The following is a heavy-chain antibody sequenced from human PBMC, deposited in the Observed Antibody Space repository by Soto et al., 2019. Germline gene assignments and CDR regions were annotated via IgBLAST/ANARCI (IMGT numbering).Heavy chain of an antibody. CDR3: AKSRPCTNGVCPVP. CDR1: GFTFSSYA. J-gene: IGHJ5*02. V-gene: IGHV3-23*01. Sequence: GESLKISCAASGFTFSSYAMSWVRQAPGKGLEWVSAISGSGGSTYYADSVKGRFTISRDNSKNTPYLQMNSLRAEDTAVYYCAKSRPCTNGVCPVPWGQGTLVTVSS. CDR2: ISGSGGST. D-gene: IGHD2-8*01.